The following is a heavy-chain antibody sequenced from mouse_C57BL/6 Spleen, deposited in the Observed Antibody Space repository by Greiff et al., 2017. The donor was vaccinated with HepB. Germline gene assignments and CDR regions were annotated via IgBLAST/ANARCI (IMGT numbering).Heavy chain of an antibody. CDR3: ARRSGGSSYEDFDY. D-gene: IGHD1-1*01. CDR1: GFTFSSYG. J-gene: IGHJ2*01. V-gene: IGHV5-6*01. CDR2: ISSGGSYT. Sequence: EVQLVESGGDLVKPGGSLKLSCAASGFTFSSYGMSWVRQTPDKRLEWVATISSGGSYTYYPDSVKGRFTISRDNAKNTLYLQMSSLKSEDTAMYYWARRSGGSSYEDFDYWGQGTTLTVSS.